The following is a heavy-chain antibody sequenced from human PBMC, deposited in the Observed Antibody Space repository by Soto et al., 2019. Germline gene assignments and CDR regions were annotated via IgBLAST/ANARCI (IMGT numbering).Heavy chain of an antibody. Sequence: SGPTLVNPTQTLTLTCTFSGFSLSTSGMCVSWIRQPPGKALEWLALIDWDDDKYYSTSLKTRLTISKGTSKNQVVLTMTNMDPVDTATYYCARIRRVVPAASNFYFDYWGQGTLVTVSS. D-gene: IGHD2-2*01. V-gene: IGHV2-70*01. CDR2: IDWDDDK. CDR1: GFSLSTSGMC. CDR3: ARIRRVVPAASNFYFDY. J-gene: IGHJ4*02.